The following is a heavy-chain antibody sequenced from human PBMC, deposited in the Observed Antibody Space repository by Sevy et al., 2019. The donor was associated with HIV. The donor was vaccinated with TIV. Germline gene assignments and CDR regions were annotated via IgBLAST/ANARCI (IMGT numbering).Heavy chain of an antibody. CDR1: GGSISGYY. V-gene: IGHV4-59*13. Sequence: SETLSLTCTVSGGSISGYYWAWIRQPPGKGLEWIGYMYYSGSTNYNPSLKSRFTISVDTSKNQFSLKLSSVTAADTAVYYFARGLYGDYADYFDYWGQGILVTVSS. CDR2: MYYSGST. CDR3: ARGLYGDYADYFDY. D-gene: IGHD4-17*01. J-gene: IGHJ4*02.